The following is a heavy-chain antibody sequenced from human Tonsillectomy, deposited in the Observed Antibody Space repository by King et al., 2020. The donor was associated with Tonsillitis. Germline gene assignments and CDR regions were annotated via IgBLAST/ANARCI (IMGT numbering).Heavy chain of an antibody. J-gene: IGHJ6*03. CDR3: ARERWYRPYYYYYMDV. D-gene: IGHD4-23*01. CDR2: IYYSGST. CDR1: GGSISSYY. V-gene: IGHV4-59*01. Sequence: LQLQESGPGLVKPSETLSLTCTVSGGSISSYYWSWIRQPPGKGLEWIGYIYYSGSTNYNPSLKSRVTISVDTSKNQFSLKLSSVTAADTAVYYCARERWYRPYYYYYMDVWGKGTTVTVSS.